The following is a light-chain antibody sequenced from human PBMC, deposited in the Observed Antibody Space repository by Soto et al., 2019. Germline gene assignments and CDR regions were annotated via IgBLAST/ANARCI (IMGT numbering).Light chain of an antibody. CDR2: EVS. J-gene: IGLJ2*01. Sequence: QSALTQSASVSGSPGQSITISCTGTSSDVGGYNFVSWYQQYPGKAPKLMIFEVSNRPSGVSNRFSGSKSGNTASLTISGLQAEDEADYYCTSYTISGTVVFGGGTKLTV. V-gene: IGLV2-14*01. CDR3: TSYTISGTVV. CDR1: SSDVGGYNF.